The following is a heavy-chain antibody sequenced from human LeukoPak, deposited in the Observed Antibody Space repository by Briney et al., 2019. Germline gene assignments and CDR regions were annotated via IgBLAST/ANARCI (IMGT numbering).Heavy chain of an antibody. J-gene: IGHJ3*02. CDR2: IYPGDSYP. CDR1: GYSLTSYW. CDR3: ASRLVVGSGSYWAFDI. V-gene: IGHV5-51*01. D-gene: IGHD3-10*01. Sequence: GESLKISCKGSGYSLTSYWIGWVRQMPGKGLGGMGIIYPGDSYPRFSRSFQGQVTISADKSISTAYLQWSSLKASDTAMYYCASRLVVGSGSYWAFDIWGQGTMVTVSS.